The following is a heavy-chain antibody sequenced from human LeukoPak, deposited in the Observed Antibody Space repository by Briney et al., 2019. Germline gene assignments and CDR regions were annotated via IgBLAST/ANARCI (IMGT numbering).Heavy chain of an antibody. CDR3: AKAPGTAYPDY. V-gene: IGHV3-30*04. J-gene: IGHJ4*02. Sequence: PGGSLRLSCAASGFTFSSYAMHWVRQAPGKGLEWVALISYDGRKYFADSVEGRITISRDNSKNMVYLQMNSLRTQDTAVYYCAKAPGTAYPDYWGQGTLVTVSS. CDR1: GFTFSSYA. D-gene: IGHD1-14*01. CDR2: ISYDGRK.